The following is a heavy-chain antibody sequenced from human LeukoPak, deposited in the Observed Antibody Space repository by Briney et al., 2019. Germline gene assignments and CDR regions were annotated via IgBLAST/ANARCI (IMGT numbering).Heavy chain of an antibody. V-gene: IGHV4-38-2*02. CDR1: GGSISSGYY. Sequence: SETLSLTCTVSGGSISSGYYWGWIRQPPGKGLEWIGSIYHSGSTYYNPSLKSRVTISVDTSKNQFSLKLSSVTAADTAVYYCAGGGSSWYSRIWFDPWGQGTLVTVSS. CDR3: AGGGSSWYSRIWFDP. CDR2: IYHSGST. D-gene: IGHD6-13*01. J-gene: IGHJ5*02.